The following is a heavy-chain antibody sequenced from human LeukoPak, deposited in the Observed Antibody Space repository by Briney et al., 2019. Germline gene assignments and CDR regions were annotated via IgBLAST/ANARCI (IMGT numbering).Heavy chain of an antibody. D-gene: IGHD3-10*01. Sequence: SQTLSLTCAISGDSVSSNSAVWNWIRQSPSRGLEWLGRTYFRSKWYNEYAASAKSRITINPDTSKNQFSLQLNSVTSEDTAVYYCAGSFSGAIDYWGQGTLVTVSS. CDR2: TYFRSKWYN. CDR1: GDSVSSNSAV. CDR3: AGSFSGAIDY. V-gene: IGHV6-1*01. J-gene: IGHJ4*02.